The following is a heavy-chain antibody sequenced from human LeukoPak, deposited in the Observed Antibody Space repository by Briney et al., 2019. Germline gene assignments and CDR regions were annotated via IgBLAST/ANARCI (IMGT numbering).Heavy chain of an antibody. CDR3: TTSDYIWGSHRSLDY. V-gene: IGHV3-23*01. CDR2: ISAGDST. D-gene: IGHD3-16*02. CDR1: GFTFSSYA. Sequence: GGSLRLSCAASGFTFSSYAMSWVRQAPGKGLEWVSTISAGDSTYYPDSVKGRFIISRDNSKNTLYLQMNSLKTEDTAVYYCTTSDYIWGSHRSLDYWGQGTLVTVSS. J-gene: IGHJ4*02.